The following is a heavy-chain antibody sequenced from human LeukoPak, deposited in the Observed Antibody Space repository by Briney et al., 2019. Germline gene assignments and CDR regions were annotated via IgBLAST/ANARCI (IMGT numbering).Heavy chain of an antibody. CDR3: AREGYYYHTSNGDDH. V-gene: IGHV1-18*01. CDR2: TSVHSGQT. CDR1: GYTFTSYG. D-gene: IGHD3-22*01. J-gene: IGHJ5*02. Sequence: GASVKVSCKASGYTFTSYGISWVRQAPGQGLEWMGRTSVHSGQTNYVQKFQDRVTMTTDTSTSTAYMELRSLGSGDTAVYYCAREGYYYHTSNGDDHWGQGTLVAVSS.